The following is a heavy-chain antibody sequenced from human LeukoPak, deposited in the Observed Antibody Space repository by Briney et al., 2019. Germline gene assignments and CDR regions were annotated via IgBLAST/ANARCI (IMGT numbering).Heavy chain of an antibody. D-gene: IGHD5-24*01. V-gene: IGHV1-2*02. J-gene: IGHJ3*02. CDR2: INPNSGGT. CDR3: ARAAGGYNFWGQDQRNRGFFCCDAFDI. Sequence: ASVKVSCKASGYTFTGYYMHWVRQAPGQGLEWMGWINPNSGGTNYAQKFQVRVTMTRDTSISTAYMELSRLRSDDTAVYYCARAAGGYNFWGQDQRNRGFFCCDAFDIWGQGTMVTVSS. CDR1: GYTFTGYY.